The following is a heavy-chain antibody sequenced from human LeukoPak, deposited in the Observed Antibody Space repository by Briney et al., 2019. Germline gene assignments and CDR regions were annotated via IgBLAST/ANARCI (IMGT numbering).Heavy chain of an antibody. CDR3: VRDFNWAFDS. CDR1: GFTFSGFS. D-gene: IGHD7-27*01. J-gene: IGHJ4*02. Sequence: GGSLRLSCAASGFTFSGFSLNWVRQAPGKGLEWISNIRPSGSDMYYAASVKGRFTISRDSATNSLYLHMNNLKVDDSAVYFCVRDFNWAFDSWGQGTLVTASS. CDR2: IRPSGSDM. V-gene: IGHV3-48*01.